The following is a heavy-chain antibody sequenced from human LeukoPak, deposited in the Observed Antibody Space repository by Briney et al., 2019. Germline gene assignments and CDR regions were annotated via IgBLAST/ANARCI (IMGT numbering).Heavy chain of an antibody. Sequence: KSSETLSLTCTVSGGSISSSSYYWGWIRQPPGKGLEWIGSIYYSGSTYYNPSLKSRVTISVNTSKNQFSLKLSSVTAADTAVYYCARGDPDIVVVPAARHLLDYWGQGILVTVSS. D-gene: IGHD2-2*01. J-gene: IGHJ4*02. CDR1: GGSISSSSYY. CDR3: ARGDPDIVVVPAARHLLDY. V-gene: IGHV4-39*01. CDR2: IYYSGST.